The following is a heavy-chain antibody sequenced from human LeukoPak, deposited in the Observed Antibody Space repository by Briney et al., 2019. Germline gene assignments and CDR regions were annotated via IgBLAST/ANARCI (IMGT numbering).Heavy chain of an antibody. CDR1: GFTFSSYS. CDR3: AARPTSAAVAPSDY. Sequence: GGSLRLSCAASGFTFSSYSMNWVRQAPGKGLEWVSYINTGSSTIFYADSVQGRFTISRDNAKNTLYLQMNSLRVEDSATYYCAARPTSAAVAPSDYWGQGTLVTVSS. J-gene: IGHJ4*02. V-gene: IGHV3-48*04. D-gene: IGHD6-19*01. CDR2: INTGSSTI.